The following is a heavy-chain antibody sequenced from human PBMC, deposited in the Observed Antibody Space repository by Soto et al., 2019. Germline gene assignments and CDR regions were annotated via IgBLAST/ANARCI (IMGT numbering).Heavy chain of an antibody. D-gene: IGHD6-19*01. CDR1: GFSLSTSGVG. CDR2: IYWNDDK. Sequence: SGPTLVKPTQTLTLTCTFSGFSLSTSGVGVGWIRQPPGKALEWLALIYWNDDKRYSPSLKSRLTITKDTSKNQVVLTMTNMDPVDTATYYCAHRGSSGWYISHWFDPWGQGTLVTVSS. V-gene: IGHV2-5*01. CDR3: AHRGSSGWYISHWFDP. J-gene: IGHJ5*02.